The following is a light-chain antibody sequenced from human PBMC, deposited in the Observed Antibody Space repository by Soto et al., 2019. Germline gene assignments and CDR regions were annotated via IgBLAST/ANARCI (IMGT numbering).Light chain of an antibody. Sequence: EGVLTQSPGTLSLSPGERVTLSCRASQSVSSRYLAWYQQKPGQAPRLVIYGTSTRATGIPDRFSGSGSGTDFTLTISRLEPEDFAVYYCQQHGSSLPRTFGPGTKVELK. J-gene: IGKJ1*01. CDR1: QSVSSRY. V-gene: IGKV3-20*01. CDR2: GTS. CDR3: QQHGSSLPRT.